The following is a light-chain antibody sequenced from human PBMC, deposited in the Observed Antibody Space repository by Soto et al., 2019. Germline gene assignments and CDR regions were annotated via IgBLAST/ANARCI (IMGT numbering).Light chain of an antibody. CDR1: QTISSH. J-gene: IGKJ1*01. CDR3: QHYVTSLTT. CDR2: DAS. Sequence: DIQMTQSPSSLSASVGDRVTITCRASQTISSHLNWYQQKPGIAPKLLIYDASSLERGVPSRFSGSGSGTEFTLTISRLEPEDFAVYYCQHYVTSLTTFGQGTKVDIK. V-gene: IGKV1-39*01.